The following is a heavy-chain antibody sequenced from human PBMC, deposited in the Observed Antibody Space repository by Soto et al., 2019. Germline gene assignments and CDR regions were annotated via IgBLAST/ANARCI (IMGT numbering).Heavy chain of an antibody. CDR2: IYYSGST. V-gene: IGHV4-31*03. CDR1: GGSISSGGYY. CDR3: ARFWRGPAAIYYYYGMDV. J-gene: IGHJ6*02. Sequence: QVQLQESGTGLVKPSQTLSLTCTVSGGSISSGGYYWSWLRQHPVQGLEWIGDIYYSGSTYYNPSLKSRVTISVDTSKNQCSLKLSSVTAADTAVYYCARFWRGPAAIYYYYGMDVWCQGTTVTVSS. D-gene: IGHD2-2*01.